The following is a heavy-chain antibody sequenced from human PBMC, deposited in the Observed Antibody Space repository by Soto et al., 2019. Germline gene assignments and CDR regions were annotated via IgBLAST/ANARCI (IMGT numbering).Heavy chain of an antibody. Sequence: EVQLVESGGGLVKPGGSLRLSCAASGFTFSNAWMSWVRQAPGRGLEWVGRIKSKTDGGTTDYAAPVKGRFTISRDDSKNTLYLQMNSLKTEDTAVYYCTTPRGTVTHTDYWGQGTLVTVSS. CDR1: GFTFSNAW. D-gene: IGHD4-17*01. J-gene: IGHJ4*02. CDR3: TTPRGTVTHTDY. CDR2: IKSKTDGGTT. V-gene: IGHV3-15*01.